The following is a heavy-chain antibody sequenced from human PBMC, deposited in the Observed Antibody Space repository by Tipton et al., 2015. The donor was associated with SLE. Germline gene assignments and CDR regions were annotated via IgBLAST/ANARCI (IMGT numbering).Heavy chain of an antibody. V-gene: IGHV4-31*02. D-gene: IGHD2-21*01. CDR1: AGSISSGGYY. J-gene: IGHJ4*02. CDR3: ARRRFQSAPDY. Sequence: LRLSCTVSAGSISSGGYYWSWIRQHPGKGLEWIGYIYFSGSTYYTPSLKSRVTMSVDTSMNQFSLRLRSVTAADTAVYYCARRRFQSAPDYWGQGTLVTVSS. CDR2: IYFSGST.